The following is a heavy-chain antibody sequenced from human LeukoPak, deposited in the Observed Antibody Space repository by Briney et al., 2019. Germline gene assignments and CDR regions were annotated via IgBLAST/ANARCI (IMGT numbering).Heavy chain of an antibody. CDR2: ISSDGKSI. V-gene: IGHV3-74*01. CDR1: AFNIGSYW. Sequence: PGGSLRLSCAASAFNIGSYWMNWVRQGPGKGLVCVARISSDGKSISYADSVKGRFTISRDNSKNTLYLQMDSLRAEDTAVYYCASASSESYDWSLDYWGQGTLVTVSS. CDR3: ASASSESYDWSLDY. J-gene: IGHJ4*02. D-gene: IGHD3-16*01.